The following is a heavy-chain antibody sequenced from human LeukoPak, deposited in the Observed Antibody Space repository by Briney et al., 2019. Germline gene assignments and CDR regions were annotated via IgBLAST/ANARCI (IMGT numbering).Heavy chain of an antibody. V-gene: IGHV3-7*01. CDR3: ARELLDFPRGDAFDV. CDR1: GFTFSSYW. D-gene: IGHD3-3*01. Sequence: GGSLRLSCAASGFTFSSYWMSWVRQAPGKGLEWVANIKQDGSEKYYVDSVKGRFTISRDNAKNSLYLQMNSLRAEDTAVYYCARELLDFPRGDAFDVWGQGTMVTVSS. J-gene: IGHJ3*01. CDR2: IKQDGSEK.